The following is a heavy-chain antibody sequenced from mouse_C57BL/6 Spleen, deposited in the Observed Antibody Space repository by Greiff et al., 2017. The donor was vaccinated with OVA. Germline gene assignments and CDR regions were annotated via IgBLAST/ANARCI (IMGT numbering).Heavy chain of an antibody. D-gene: IGHD3-2*02. Sequence: VKLQESGAELVRPGASVTLSCKASGYTFTDYEMHWVKQTPVHGLEWIGAIAPETGGTAYNQKFKGKAILTADKSSSTAYMELRSLTSEDSAVYYCTRPAQATPDYWGQGTTLTVSS. CDR2: IAPETGGT. CDR3: TRPAQATPDY. V-gene: IGHV1-15*01. J-gene: IGHJ2*01. CDR1: GYTFTDYE.